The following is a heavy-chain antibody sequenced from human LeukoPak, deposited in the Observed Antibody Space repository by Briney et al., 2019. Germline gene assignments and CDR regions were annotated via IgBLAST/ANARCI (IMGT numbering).Heavy chain of an antibody. J-gene: IGHJ4*02. V-gene: IGHV3-48*01. CDR1: GFTFSSYS. D-gene: IGHD3-3*01. Sequence: GGSLRLSCAASGFTFSSYSMNWVRQAPGKGLDWVSYISSSSNTIYYADSVKGRFTISRDNAKNSLYLQMNSLRAEDTAVYYCAKDRQTITIFGVVNTPRANFDYWGQGTLVTVSS. CDR3: AKDRQTITIFGVVNTPRANFDY. CDR2: ISSSSNTI.